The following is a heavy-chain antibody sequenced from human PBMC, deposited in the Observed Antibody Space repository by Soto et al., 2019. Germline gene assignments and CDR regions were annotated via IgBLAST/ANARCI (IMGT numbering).Heavy chain of an antibody. CDR1: GGSFSGYY. Sequence: WETLSLTCAVYGGSFSGYYWSCIRQPPGKGLEWIGEINHSGSTNYNPSLKSRLTISVDTSKNQLSLRVRSVTAADTAVYYCARDWARHGMDVWGQGTPGTVSS. CDR2: INHSGST. CDR3: ARDWARHGMDV. V-gene: IGHV4-34*01. D-gene: IGHD3-16*01. J-gene: IGHJ6*02.